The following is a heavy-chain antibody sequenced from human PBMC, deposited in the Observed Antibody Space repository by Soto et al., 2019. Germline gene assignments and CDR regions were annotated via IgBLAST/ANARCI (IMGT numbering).Heavy chain of an antibody. D-gene: IGHD6-13*01. CDR3: ASRVSSRQIYRYGMDV. Sequence: SETLSLTCTVSGDSVSSSYYYWGWIRQPPGKGLEWIGSIFYSGSTYYNPSLKSRVTISVDTSKNQFSLKLSSVTAADTAVYYCASRVSSRQIYRYGMDVWGPRTSVPVSS. V-gene: IGHV4-39*01. J-gene: IGHJ6*02. CDR1: GDSVSSSYYY. CDR2: IFYSGST.